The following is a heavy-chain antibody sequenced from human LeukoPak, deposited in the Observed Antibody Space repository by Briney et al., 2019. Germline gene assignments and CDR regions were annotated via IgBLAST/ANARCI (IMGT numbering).Heavy chain of an antibody. V-gene: IGHV4-61*02. Sequence: SETLSLTCTVSGGSISSGSYYWSWIRRPAGKGLEWIGRIYTSGSTNYNPSLKSRVTISVDTSKNQFSLKLSSVTAADTAVYYCARGDRAMVTFDYWGQGTLVTVSS. D-gene: IGHD5-18*01. CDR3: ARGDRAMVTFDY. J-gene: IGHJ4*02. CDR1: GGSISSGSYY. CDR2: IYTSGST.